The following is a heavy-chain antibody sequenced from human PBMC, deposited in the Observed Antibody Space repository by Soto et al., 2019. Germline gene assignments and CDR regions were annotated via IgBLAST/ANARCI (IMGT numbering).Heavy chain of an antibody. V-gene: IGHV3-7*03. J-gene: IGHJ4*02. CDR3: AGGSGWLIDY. Sequence: GGSLRLSCEASGFTFSSYWMNWVRQAPGKGLEWVAIMKKDGSEKYYVDSVKGRFTISRDNAKNSLYLQMNDLRAEDTAVYYCAGGSGWLIDYWGRGTLVTVSS. CDR2: MKKDGSEK. CDR1: GFTFSSYW. D-gene: IGHD6-19*01.